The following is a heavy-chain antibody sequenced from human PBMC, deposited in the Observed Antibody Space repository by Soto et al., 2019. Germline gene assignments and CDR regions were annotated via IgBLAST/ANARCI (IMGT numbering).Heavy chain of an antibody. D-gene: IGHD6-19*01. V-gene: IGHV1-3*01. CDR2: INAGNGNT. CDR1: ACTFSSYA. Sequence: SVKVACSTAACTFSSYAMHGVGQAPGQRLEWMGWINAGNGNTKYSQKFQGRVTITRDTSASTAYMELSSLRSEDTAVYYCARAVAVPADFDYWGQGTLVTVS. CDR3: ARAVAVPADFDY. J-gene: IGHJ4*02.